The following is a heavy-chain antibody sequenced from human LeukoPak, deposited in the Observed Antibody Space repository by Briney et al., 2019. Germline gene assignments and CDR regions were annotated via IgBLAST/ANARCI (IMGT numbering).Heavy chain of an antibody. CDR3: TTEKYDFGSGYTRGY. CDR2: IKSKTDGGTT. V-gene: IGHV3-15*01. CDR1: GFTFSNAW. D-gene: IGHD3-3*01. J-gene: IGHJ4*02. Sequence: GGSLRLSCAASGFTFSNAWMSWVRQAPGKGLEWVGRIKSKTDGGTTDYAAPVKGRFTISRDDSKNTLYLQMNSLKTEDTAVYYCTTEKYDFGSGYTRGYWGQGTLVTVSS.